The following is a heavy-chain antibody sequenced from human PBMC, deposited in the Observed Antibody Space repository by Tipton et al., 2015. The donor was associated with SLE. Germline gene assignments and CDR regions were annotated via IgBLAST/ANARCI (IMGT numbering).Heavy chain of an antibody. CDR2: IYYSGST. CDR3: ASTRHGDSGLYPGAFDI. CDR1: GGSISSYY. D-gene: IGHD1-26*01. V-gene: IGHV4-59*08. Sequence: TLSLTCTVSGGSISSYYWSWIRQPPGKGLEWIGYIYYSGSTNYNPSLKSRVTISVDTSKNQFSLKLSSVTAADTAVYYCASTRHGDSGLYPGAFDIWGQGTMVTVSS. J-gene: IGHJ3*02.